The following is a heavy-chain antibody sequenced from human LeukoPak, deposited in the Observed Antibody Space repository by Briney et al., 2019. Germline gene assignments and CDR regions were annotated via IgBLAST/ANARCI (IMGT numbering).Heavy chain of an antibody. D-gene: IGHD3-3*01. V-gene: IGHV3-30*02. Sequence: QPGGSLRLSCAASGFTFSSYGMHWVRQAPGKGLEWVAFIRYDGSNKYYADSVKGRFTISRDNSKNTLYLQMNSLRAEDTAMYYCAKGRDFWSGYYDGIWGQGTLVTVSS. CDR3: AKGRDFWSGYYDGI. CDR1: GFTFSSYG. J-gene: IGHJ4*02. CDR2: IRYDGSNK.